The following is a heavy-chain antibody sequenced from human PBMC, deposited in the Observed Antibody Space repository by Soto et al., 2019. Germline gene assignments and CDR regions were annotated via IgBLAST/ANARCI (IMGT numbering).Heavy chain of an antibody. CDR2: INPSGGST. CDR3: ARDLEMATITGHYFDY. CDR1: GYTFTSYY. V-gene: IGHV1-46*01. Sequence: GASVKVSCKASGYTFTSYYMHWVRQAPGQGLEWMGIINPSGGSTSYAQKFQGRVTMTRDTSTSTVYMELSSLRSEDTAVYYCARDLEMATITGHYFDYWGQGTLVTVSS. J-gene: IGHJ4*02. D-gene: IGHD5-12*01.